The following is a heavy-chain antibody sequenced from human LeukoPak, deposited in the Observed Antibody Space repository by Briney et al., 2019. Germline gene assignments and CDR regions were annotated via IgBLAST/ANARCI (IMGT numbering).Heavy chain of an antibody. CDR1: GGTFSSYA. CDR3: ARRDYDFWSGYPPPFDY. J-gene: IGHJ4*02. Sequence: ASVKVSCKASGGTFSSYAISWVRQAPGQGLEWMGGIIPIFGTANYAQKFQGRVTITTDESTSTAYMELSSLRSEDTAVYYCARRDYDFWSGYPPPFDYWGQGTLVTVSS. CDR2: IIPIFGTA. V-gene: IGHV1-69*05. D-gene: IGHD3-3*01.